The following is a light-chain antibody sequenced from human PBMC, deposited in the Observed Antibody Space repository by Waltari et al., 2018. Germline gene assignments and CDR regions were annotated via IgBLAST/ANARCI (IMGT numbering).Light chain of an antibody. CDR2: SND. V-gene: IGLV1-47*02. J-gene: IGLJ3*02. CDR3: AAWDDSLGGWV. Sequence: QSVLTQPPSVSGTPGQRVTISCSDSDSTIGSNYVSWSHQLPGTAPKLLIYSNDQRPSGVPDRISGSRSGTSASLAISGLRSDDEAFYYCAAWDDSLGGWVFGGGTKLTVL. CDR1: DSTIGSNY.